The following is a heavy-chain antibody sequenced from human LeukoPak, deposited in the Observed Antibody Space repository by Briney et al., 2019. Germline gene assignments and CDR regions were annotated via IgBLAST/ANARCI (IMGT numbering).Heavy chain of an antibody. CDR1: GFTFSSYW. CDR3: ARDRYPAAREFDY. J-gene: IGHJ4*02. D-gene: IGHD2-2*01. V-gene: IGHV3-7*01. Sequence: TGGSLRLSCAASGFTFSSYWMSWVRQAPGKGLEWVANIKQDGSEKYYADSVKGRLTISRDNAKSTLYLQMNNLRAEDTAMYYCARDRYPAAREFDYWGQGTLVTVSS. CDR2: IKQDGSEK.